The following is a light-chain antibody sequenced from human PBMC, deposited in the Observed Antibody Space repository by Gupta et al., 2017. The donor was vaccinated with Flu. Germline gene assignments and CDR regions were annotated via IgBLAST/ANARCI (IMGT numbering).Light chain of an antibody. CDR3: TSYTSSNSRV. V-gene: IGLV2-14*01. CDR1: SSDVGGSNY. Sequence: QSALTQPASVSGSPGQSITSPFTGTSSDVGGSNYVAWYPPHPGKAPKLMVYDVSKRTAGLPSRFFASEAGNTASLTISGPAEEDAADYYCTSYTSSNSRVFGGGTKLTVL. J-gene: IGLJ3*02. CDR2: DVS.